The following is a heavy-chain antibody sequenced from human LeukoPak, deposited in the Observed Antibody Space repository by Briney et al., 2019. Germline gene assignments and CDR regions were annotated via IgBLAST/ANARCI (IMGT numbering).Heavy chain of an antibody. CDR2: ISYDGSNK. CDR1: GFTFSSYG. V-gene: IGHV3-30*18. Sequence: LRLSGAASGFTFSSYGMHWVRQAPGKGLEWVAVISYDGSNKYYADSVEGRFTISRDNSKNTLYLQMNSLRAEDTAVYYCAKDLVRGGFVVTTPNYYDGMDVWGQGTTVTVSS. CDR3: AKDLVRGGFVVTTPNYYDGMDV. J-gene: IGHJ6*02. D-gene: IGHD3-10*01.